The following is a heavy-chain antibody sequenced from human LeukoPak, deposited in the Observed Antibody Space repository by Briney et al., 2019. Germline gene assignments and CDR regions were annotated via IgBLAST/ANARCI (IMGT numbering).Heavy chain of an antibody. D-gene: IGHD3-16*01. CDR2: IYYSGST. J-gene: IGHJ4*02. V-gene: IGHV4-39*01. Sequence: ASETLSLTCTVSGGSISSSSYYWGWIRQPPGKGLEWIGSIYYSGSTYYNPSLKSRVTISVDTSKYQFSLKLSSVTAADTAVYYCAEGVYYFDYWGQGTLVTVSS. CDR3: AEGVYYFDY. CDR1: GGSISSSSYY.